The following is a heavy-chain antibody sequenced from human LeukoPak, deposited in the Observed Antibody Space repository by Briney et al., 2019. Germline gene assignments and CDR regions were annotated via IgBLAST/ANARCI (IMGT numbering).Heavy chain of an antibody. J-gene: IGHJ4*02. CDR3: ASSVGSTDC. Sequence: PSGTLSLTCAVSGGSISTNHYWWSWVRQPPGKGLEWIGEIYHSGTTNYNSSLKSRVTLSVDTSKHQFSLRLSSVTAADAAVYYCASSVGSTDCWGQGTLVTVSS. CDR1: GGSISTNHYW. CDR2: IYHSGTT. V-gene: IGHV4-4*02. D-gene: IGHD1-26*01.